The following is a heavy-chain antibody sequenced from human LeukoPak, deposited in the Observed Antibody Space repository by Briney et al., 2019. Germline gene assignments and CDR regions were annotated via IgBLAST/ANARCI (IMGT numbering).Heavy chain of an antibody. CDR2: IYYSGGT. CDR3: ARPKNWGYAFHI. J-gene: IGHJ3*02. Sequence: SQTLSLTCAVSGGSISSGGYSWSWIRQPPGKGLEWIGYIYYSGGTNYNPSLKSRVTISVDTSKNQFSLKLSSVTAADTAVYYCARPKNWGYAFHIWGQGTMVTVSS. V-gene: IGHV4-30-4*07. D-gene: IGHD7-27*01. CDR1: GGSISSGGYS.